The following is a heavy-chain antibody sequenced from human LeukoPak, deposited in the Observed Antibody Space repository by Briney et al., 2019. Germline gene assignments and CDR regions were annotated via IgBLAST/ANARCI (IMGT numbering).Heavy chain of an antibody. J-gene: IGHJ4*02. CDR2: INAGNGNT. D-gene: IGHD3-22*01. CDR3: ARARYSDSSGYYFDY. Sequence: ASVKVSCKASGYTFTSYAIHWVRQAPGQRLEWMGWINAGNGNTKYSQRFQGRVTITRDTSASTAYMELSSLRSDDTAVYYCARARYSDSSGYYFDYWGQGTLVTVSS. V-gene: IGHV1-3*01. CDR1: GYTFTSYA.